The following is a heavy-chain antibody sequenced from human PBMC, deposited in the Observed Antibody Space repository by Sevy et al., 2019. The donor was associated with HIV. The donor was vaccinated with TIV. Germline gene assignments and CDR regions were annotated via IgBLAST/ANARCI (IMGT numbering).Heavy chain of an antibody. CDR3: ARSVGISAAGPDY. V-gene: IGHV3-11*04. CDR1: GFMFSDYY. J-gene: IGHJ4*02. Sequence: GGSLRLSCVTSGFMFSDYYMSWIRQAPGQGPEWVSHISSTGTIYYADAVKGRFTISRDSAKNSLYLQMTSLRVEDTAVYYCARSVGISAAGPDYWGQGTLVTVSS. D-gene: IGHD6-13*01. CDR2: ISSTGTI.